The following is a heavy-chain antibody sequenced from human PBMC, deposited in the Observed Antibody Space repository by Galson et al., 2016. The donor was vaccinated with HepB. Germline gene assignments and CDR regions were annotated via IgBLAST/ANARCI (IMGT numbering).Heavy chain of an antibody. V-gene: IGHV3-23*01. CDR1: GFTFSNYA. D-gene: IGHD3-9*01. J-gene: IGHJ4*02. Sequence: SLRLSCAASGFTFSNYAMSWVRQAPGKGLEWVSTIYGSGGSTFHADSVKGRFTISRDNSKHTLYLQMSSLRAEETAVYYCAKVGHAFGNTYFANAYYFDYWGQGNLVTVSS. CDR2: IYGSGGST. CDR3: AKVGHAFGNTYFANAYYFDY.